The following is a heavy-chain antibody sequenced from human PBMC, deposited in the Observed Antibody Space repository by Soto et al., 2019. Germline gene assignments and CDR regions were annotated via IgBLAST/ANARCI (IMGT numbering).Heavy chain of an antibody. CDR3: AKASSIAALFMHQY. Sequence: EVQLLESGGGLVQPGGSLRLSCAASGFTFSSYAMSWVRQAPGKGLEWVSAISGSGGSTYYADSVKGRFTISRDNPKNPLYLQMNSLRAEDTAVYYCAKASSIAALFMHQYWGQGTLVSVS. J-gene: IGHJ4*02. CDR2: ISGSGGST. V-gene: IGHV3-23*01. CDR1: GFTFSSYA. D-gene: IGHD6-6*01.